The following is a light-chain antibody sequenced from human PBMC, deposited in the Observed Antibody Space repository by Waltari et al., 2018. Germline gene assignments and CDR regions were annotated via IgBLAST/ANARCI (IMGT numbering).Light chain of an antibody. CDR1: QSLLSSSNNLNY. Sequence: DIVFTQSPDSLAVSLGERATINCTSSQSLLSSSNNLNYLAWYQQKPAQPPPLLIYWASTRDSAVPDRVSGSGSGTDYSLTISSLQADDVAVYDWQQFFGTPTFSHGTRLEIK. V-gene: IGKV4-1*01. CDR3: QQFFGTPT. J-gene: IGKJ2*01. CDR2: WAS.